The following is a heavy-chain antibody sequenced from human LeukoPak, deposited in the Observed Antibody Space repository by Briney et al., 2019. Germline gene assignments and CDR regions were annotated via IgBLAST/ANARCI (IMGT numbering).Heavy chain of an antibody. Sequence: SVKVSCKASGGTFSSSAISWVRRAPGQGLEWMGGVTPIIGTTNYAQKFQDRVSITTDESTSTAYMELRSLRYVDTAVYYCARDDASATMGFDSWGQETLVTVSS. CDR3: ARDDASATMGFDS. J-gene: IGHJ4*02. D-gene: IGHD1-26*01. CDR2: VTPIIGTT. CDR1: GGTFSSSA. V-gene: IGHV1-69*05.